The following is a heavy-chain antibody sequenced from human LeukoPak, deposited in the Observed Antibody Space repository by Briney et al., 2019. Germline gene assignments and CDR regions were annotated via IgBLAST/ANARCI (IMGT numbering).Heavy chain of an antibody. D-gene: IGHD5-12*01. V-gene: IGHV3-33*01. CDR3: ARSDSGGYSGYPQLTFDY. J-gene: IGHJ4*02. CDR2: IWYDGSNK. Sequence: PGGSLRLSCAASGFTFSSYGMHWVRQAPGKGLEWVAVIWYDGSNKYYADSVKGRFTISRDNSKNTLYLQMNSLRAEDTAVYYCARSDSGGYSGYPQLTFDYWGQGTLVTVSS. CDR1: GFTFSSYG.